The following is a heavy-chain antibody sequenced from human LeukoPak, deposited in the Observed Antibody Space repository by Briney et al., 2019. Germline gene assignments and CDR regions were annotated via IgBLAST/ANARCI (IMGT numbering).Heavy chain of an antibody. J-gene: IGHJ5*02. D-gene: IGHD3-10*01. CDR1: GYTFTSYD. CDR3: ARGTLWFGGRRAWFDP. CDR2: INPNSGNT. V-gene: IGHV1-8*01. Sequence: ASVKVSCRASGYTFTSYDINWVRQATGQGLEWMGWINPNSGNTGYAQKFQGRVTMTRNTSISTAYMELSSLRSEDTAVYYCARGTLWFGGRRAWFDPWGQGTLVTVSS.